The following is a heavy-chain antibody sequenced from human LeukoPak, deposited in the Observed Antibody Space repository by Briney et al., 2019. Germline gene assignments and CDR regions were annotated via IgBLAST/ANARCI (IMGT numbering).Heavy chain of an antibody. Sequence: GASVKVSCKASGYTFTGYYMHWVRQAPGQGLEWMGWINPNSGGTNYAQKFQGRVTMTRDTSISTAYMELSRLRSDDTAVYYCARDLRVPAAGGDFYYYYMDVWGKGTTVTISS. CDR3: ARDLRVPAAGGDFYYYYMDV. V-gene: IGHV1-2*02. D-gene: IGHD2-2*01. J-gene: IGHJ6*03. CDR2: INPNSGGT. CDR1: GYTFTGYY.